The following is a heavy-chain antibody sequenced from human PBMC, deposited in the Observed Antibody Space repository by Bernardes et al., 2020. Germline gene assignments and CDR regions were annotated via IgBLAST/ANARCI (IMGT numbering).Heavy chain of an antibody. J-gene: IGHJ5*02. CDR1: GFTFSSYD. CDR2: IGTAGDT. CDR3: ARGKGQWLVENWFDP. Sequence: GRSLRLSCAASGFTFSSYDMHWVRQATGKGLEWVSAIGTAGDTYYPGSVKGRFTISRENAKNSLYLQMNSLRAGDTAVYYCARGKGQWLVENWFDPWGQGTLVTVSS. V-gene: IGHV3-13*01. D-gene: IGHD6-19*01.